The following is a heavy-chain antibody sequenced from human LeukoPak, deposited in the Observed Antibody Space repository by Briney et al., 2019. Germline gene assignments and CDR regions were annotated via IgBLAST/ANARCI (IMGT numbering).Heavy chain of an antibody. Sequence: AASVKVSCKASGYTFTSYGVSWVRQAPGQGLEWMGWISAYNGNTNYAQKLQGRVTMTTGTSTRTAYMEVRSLRSDDTAVYYCARDPPRRDGNNYGYFDLWGRGTLVSVSS. CDR2: ISAYNGNT. V-gene: IGHV1-18*01. D-gene: IGHD5-24*01. CDR3: ARDPPRRDGNNYGYFDL. CDR1: GYTFTSYG. J-gene: IGHJ2*01.